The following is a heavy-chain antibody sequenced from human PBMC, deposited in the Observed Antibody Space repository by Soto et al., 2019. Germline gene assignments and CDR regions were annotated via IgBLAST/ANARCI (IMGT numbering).Heavy chain of an antibody. Sequence: GDSVKVACKASGYTLIELSMDWVRHAPGKGLEWMGGFDPEDGETIYAQKFQGRFTMTEDTSTDTAYMELSSLRSEDTAVYYCATVTTAWYYFDYWGQGTLVPVSS. D-gene: IGHD3-3*01. V-gene: IGHV1-24*01. CDR2: FDPEDGET. CDR3: ATVTTAWYYFDY. CDR1: GYTLIELS. J-gene: IGHJ4*02.